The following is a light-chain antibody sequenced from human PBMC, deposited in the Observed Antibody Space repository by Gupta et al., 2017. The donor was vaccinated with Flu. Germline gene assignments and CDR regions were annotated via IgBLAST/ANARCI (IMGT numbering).Light chain of an antibody. CDR3: SSYTGSSTPYV. CDR1: SSDVSGYND. J-gene: IGLJ1*01. Sequence: SSDVSGYNDCAWGQQHTGTAHKLMIYNVSSRPSGVSNRVSCCKSGNAAPRTISGLQAEDEADYDCSSYTGSSTPYVFGTGTKVTVL. CDR2: NVS. V-gene: IGLV2-14*04.